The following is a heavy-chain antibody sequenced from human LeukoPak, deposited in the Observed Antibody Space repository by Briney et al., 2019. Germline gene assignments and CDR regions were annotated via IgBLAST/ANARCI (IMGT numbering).Heavy chain of an antibody. D-gene: IGHD5-12*01. CDR2: MNPYSGNT. V-gene: IGHV1-8*03. Sequence: ASVKVSCKASGYTFTSYDINWVRQATGQGHEWMGWMNPYSGNTGYAQKFQGRVAITRNTSISTAYMELSSLRSEDTAVYYCARGRSGYEQSYYYYYMDVWGKGTTVTVSS. CDR3: ARGRSGYEQSYYYYYMDV. CDR1: GYTFTSYD. J-gene: IGHJ6*03.